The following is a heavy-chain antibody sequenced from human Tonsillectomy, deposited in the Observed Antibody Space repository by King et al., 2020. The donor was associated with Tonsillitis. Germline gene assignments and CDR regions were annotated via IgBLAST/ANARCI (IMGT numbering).Heavy chain of an antibody. V-gene: IGHV3-30*18. J-gene: IGHJ6*02. CDR1: GFTFDNYG. D-gene: IGHD3-10*01. CDR3: AKDKWGFGELLRRTYYHAVDV. Sequence: VQLVESGGGVAQPGRSLRLSCTVSGFTFDNYGMHWVRQAPGKGLEWVSVISYDGNNKYYGDSVKGRFTISRDNSKNKLYLQMHSLKVDDTAVYYCAKDKWGFGELLRRTYYHAVDVWGQGTSVPVSS. CDR2: ISYDGNNK.